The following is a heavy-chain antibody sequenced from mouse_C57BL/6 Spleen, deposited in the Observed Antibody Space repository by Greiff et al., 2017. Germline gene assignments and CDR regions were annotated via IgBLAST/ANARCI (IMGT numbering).Heavy chain of an antibody. V-gene: IGHV1-72*01. D-gene: IGHD2-3*01. J-gene: IGHJ3*01. CDR2: IDPNSGGT. CDR3: AREGIYDGRVPFAY. CDR1: GYTFTSYW. Sequence: QVQLKQPGAELVKPGASVKLSCKASGYTFTSYWMHWVKQRPGRGLEWIGRIDPNSGGTKYNEKFKSKATLTVDKPSSTAYMQLSSLTSEDSAVYYCAREGIYDGRVPFAYWGQGTLVTVSA.